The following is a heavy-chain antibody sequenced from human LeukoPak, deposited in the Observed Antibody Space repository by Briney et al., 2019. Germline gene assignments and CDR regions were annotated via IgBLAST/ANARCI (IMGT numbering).Heavy chain of an antibody. D-gene: IGHD6-6*01. V-gene: IGHV3-9*01. CDR3: AKDRIAARPTSIDY. CDR1: GFTFDNYA. CDR2: ISWNSGTI. J-gene: IGHJ4*02. Sequence: GRSLRLSCAASGFTFDNYAMNWVRQVPGKGLEWISLISWNSGTIGYADSVKGRFTISRDNANNFLYLQMNSLRAEDTAVFYCAKDRIAARPTSIDYWGQGTLVTVSS.